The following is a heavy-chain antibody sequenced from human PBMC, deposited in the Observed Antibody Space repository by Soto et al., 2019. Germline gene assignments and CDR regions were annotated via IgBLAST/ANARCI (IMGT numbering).Heavy chain of an antibody. Sequence: PGESLKISCRGSGYSFTSYLVGCVRQIPGKGLAWTGITVPGASATRYSTSFQGPVTISTDKSITTEYLQCSSLTASETDMYSCPSPLMGDGTSRGDFDIWGQRTMVTVSS. J-gene: IGHJ3*02. CDR1: GYSFTSYL. CDR2: TVPGASAT. V-gene: IGHV5-51*01. CDR3: PSPLMGDGTSRGDFDI. D-gene: IGHD1-7*01.